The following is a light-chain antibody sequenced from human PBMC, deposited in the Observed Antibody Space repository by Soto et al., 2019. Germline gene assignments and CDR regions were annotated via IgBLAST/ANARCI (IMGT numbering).Light chain of an antibody. V-gene: IGLV2-23*01. CDR1: SSDVGSYKL. Sequence: QSALTQPASVSGSPGQSITISCTGTSSDVGSYKLVSWYQQHPGKAPKLIIYEGNKRPSGVSNRFSGSKSGNTASLTISGLQAEDEADYYCCSYAGSSTWVFGGGTSLTVL. J-gene: IGLJ3*02. CDR3: CSYAGSSTWV. CDR2: EGN.